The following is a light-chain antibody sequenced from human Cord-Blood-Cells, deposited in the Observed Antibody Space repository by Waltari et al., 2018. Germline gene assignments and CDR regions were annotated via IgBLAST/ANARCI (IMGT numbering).Light chain of an antibody. CDR3: QKYNSAPFT. CDR1: QGISNY. CDR2: AAS. J-gene: IGKJ3*01. Sequence: TPITNPPSSLSESVADRVTINCRASQGISNYLAWYQQKPGKVPKLLIYAASTLQSGVPSRFSGSGSGTDFTLTISSLQPEDVATYYCQKYNSAPFTFGPGTKVDIK. V-gene: IGKV1-27*01.